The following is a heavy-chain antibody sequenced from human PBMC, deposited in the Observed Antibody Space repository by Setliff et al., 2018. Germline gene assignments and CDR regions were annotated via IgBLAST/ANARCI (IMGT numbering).Heavy chain of an antibody. CDR3: ASQRLARYFDN. J-gene: IGHJ4*02. CDR2: IAYNGVT. V-gene: IGHV4-59*08. Sequence: SETLSLTCAVSGGAIRSDYWSWIRQPPGRGLEWVGYIAYNGVTNYNPSLKNRLTISLDTPKGELSLKLSSVTAADTAVYYFASQRLARYFDNWGQGTLVTVSS. CDR1: GGAIRSDY. D-gene: IGHD2-21*01.